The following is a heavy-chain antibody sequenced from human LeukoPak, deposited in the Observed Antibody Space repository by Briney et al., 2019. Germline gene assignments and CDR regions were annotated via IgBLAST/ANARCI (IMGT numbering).Heavy chain of an antibody. CDR2: IYYSGST. CDR3: ARQYYDYVWGSYRYYYFAY. CDR1: GGSISSYY. Sequence: SETLSLTCTVSGGSISSYYWGWIRQPPGKGLEWIGYIYYSGSTNYNPSLKSRVTISVDTSKNQFSLKLSSVTAADTAVYYCARQYYDYVWGSYRYYYFAYWGQGTLVTVSS. V-gene: IGHV4-59*08. J-gene: IGHJ4*02. D-gene: IGHD3-16*02.